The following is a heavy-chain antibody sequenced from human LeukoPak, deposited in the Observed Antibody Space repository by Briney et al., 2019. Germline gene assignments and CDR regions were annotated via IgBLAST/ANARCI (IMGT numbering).Heavy chain of an antibody. CDR3: AALGLYDSSGYYPAP. D-gene: IGHD3-22*01. CDR1: GYTFTSYD. J-gene: IGHJ4*02. Sequence: GASVKVSCKASGYTFTSYDINWVRQATGQGLEWMGWMNPNSGNTGYAQKFQGRVTMTRNTSISTAYMELSSLRSEDTAVYCCAALGLYDSSGYYPAPWGQGTLVTVSS. CDR2: MNPNSGNT. V-gene: IGHV1-8*01.